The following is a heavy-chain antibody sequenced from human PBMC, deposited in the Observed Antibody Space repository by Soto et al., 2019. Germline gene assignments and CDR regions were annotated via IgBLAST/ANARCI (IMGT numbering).Heavy chain of an antibody. V-gene: IGHV1-18*04. CDR3: AGAASENSDSQYFHH. D-gene: IGHD1-7*01. CDR1: GYTFTSSG. Sequence: QIQLVQSGAEVKEPGASVKVSCRASGYTFTSSGISWVRQAPGQGPEWMGWISNYNGNTNSAQKFQDRVTMTTDTSTSTAYMELRSLRSDDTAVYFCAGAASENSDSQYFHHWGQGTLVTVSS. CDR2: ISNYNGNT. J-gene: IGHJ1*01.